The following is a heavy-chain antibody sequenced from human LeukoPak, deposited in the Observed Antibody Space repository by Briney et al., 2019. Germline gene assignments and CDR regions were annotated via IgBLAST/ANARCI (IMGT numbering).Heavy chain of an antibody. CDR2: IYYSGST. CDR1: GGYINTYY. J-gene: IGHJ4*02. D-gene: IGHD6-6*01. CDR3: ARHEHIAARLFFDY. Sequence: PSETLSLTCTVSGGYINTYYWSWIRQPPGKGLEWIGYIYYSGSTNYNPSLKSRVTISVDTSKNQFSLKLSSVTAADTAVYYCARHEHIAARLFFDYWGQGTLVTVSS. V-gene: IGHV4-59*01.